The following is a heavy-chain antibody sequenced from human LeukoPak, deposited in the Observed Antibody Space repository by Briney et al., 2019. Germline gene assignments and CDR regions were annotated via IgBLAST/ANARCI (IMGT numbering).Heavy chain of an antibody. CDR3: ARAQRIPHNFDY. CDR2: IYHSANRYYSDSI. V-gene: IGHV4-59*01. CDR1: GGSISSYY. Sequence: PSETLSLTCTVSGGSISSYYWNWIRQPPGKGPEWIGYIYHSANRYYSDSIKYNPSLKSRVFISVDTSENQFSLRLHSVSAADTAVYYCARAQRIPHNFDYWGRGTLVTVSS. D-gene: IGHD6-25*01. J-gene: IGHJ4*02.